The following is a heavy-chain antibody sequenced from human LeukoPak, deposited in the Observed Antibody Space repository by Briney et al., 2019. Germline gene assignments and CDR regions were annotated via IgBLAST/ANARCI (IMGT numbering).Heavy chain of an antibody. CDR2: ISSSGSTI. J-gene: IGHJ6*02. D-gene: IGHD6-13*01. V-gene: IGHV3-11*04. CDR3: ARDLSSSWSTYGMDV. Sequence: GGSLRLSCAASGFTFSDYYMSWIRQAPGKGLEWVSYISSSGSTIYYADSAKGRFTISRDNAKNSLYLQMNSLRAEDTAVYYCARDLSSSWSTYGMDVWGQGTTVTVSS. CDR1: GFTFSDYY.